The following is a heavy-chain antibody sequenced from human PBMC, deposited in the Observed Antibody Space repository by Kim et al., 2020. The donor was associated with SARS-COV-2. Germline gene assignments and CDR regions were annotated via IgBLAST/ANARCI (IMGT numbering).Heavy chain of an antibody. CDR1: GFTFSSYA. Sequence: GGSLRLSCAASGFTFSSYAMSWVRQAPGKGLEWVSAISGSGGSTYYADSVKGRFTISRDNSKNTLYLQMNSLRAEDTAVYYCAKITYYDFWSGSAGPLYYFDYWGQGTLVTVSS. CDR3: AKITYYDFWSGSAGPLYYFDY. CDR2: ISGSGGST. J-gene: IGHJ4*02. D-gene: IGHD3-3*01. V-gene: IGHV3-23*01.